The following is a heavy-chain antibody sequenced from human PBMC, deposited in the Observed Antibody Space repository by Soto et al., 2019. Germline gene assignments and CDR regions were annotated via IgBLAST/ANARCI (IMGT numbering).Heavy chain of an antibody. V-gene: IGHV1-46*03. D-gene: IGHD1-7*01. J-gene: IGHJ5*02. CDR2: INPSGGSK. CDR1: GYTFTSYY. Sequence: ASVKVSCKASGYTFTSYYMHWVRQAPGQGLEWMGIINPSGGSKSYAQKFQGRVTMTRDTSTSTVYMELSSLRSEDTAVYYCARGITGTTNDPQNNWFDPWGQGTLVTVS. CDR3: ARGITGTTNDPQNNWFDP.